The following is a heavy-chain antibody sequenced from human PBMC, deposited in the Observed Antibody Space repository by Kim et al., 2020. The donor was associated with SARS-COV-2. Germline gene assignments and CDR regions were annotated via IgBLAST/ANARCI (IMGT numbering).Heavy chain of an antibody. J-gene: IGHJ5*02. Sequence: ASVKVSCKASGYTFTSYAMNWVRQAPGQGLEWMGWINTNTGNPTYAQGFTGRFVFSLDTSVSTAYLQISSLKAEDTAVYYCARNLHGGHCSSTSCYEDNWFDPWSQGTLVTVSS. V-gene: IGHV7-4-1*02. CDR3: ARNLHGGHCSSTSCYEDNWFDP. CDR1: GYTFTSYA. CDR2: INTNTGNP. D-gene: IGHD2-2*01.